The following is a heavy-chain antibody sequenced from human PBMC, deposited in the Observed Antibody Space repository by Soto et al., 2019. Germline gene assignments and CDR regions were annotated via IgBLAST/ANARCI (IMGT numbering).Heavy chain of an antibody. CDR1: GYTFTSYY. V-gene: IGHV1-46*03. CDR3: ARRANYYDSSGYYRSLGPDDAFDI. J-gene: IGHJ3*02. D-gene: IGHD3-22*01. CDR2: INPSGGST. Sequence: GASVKVSCKASGYTFTSYYMHWVRQAPGQGLEWMGIINPSGGSTSYAQKFQGRVTMTRDTSTSTVYMELSSLRSEDTAVYYCARRANYYDSSGYYRSLGPDDAFDIWGQGTMVTVSS.